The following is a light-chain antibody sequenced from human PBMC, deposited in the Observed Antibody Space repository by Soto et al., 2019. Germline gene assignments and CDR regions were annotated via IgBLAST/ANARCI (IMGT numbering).Light chain of an antibody. CDR1: SSDVGRYNF. Sequence: QPVLTQPRSVSGSPGQSVTISCTGTSSDVGRYNFVSWYQKHPGKGPKLIIYDVTKRPSGVPDRFSGSKSGDTASLTISGLQAEDEADYFCCSYADSYTLVFGGGTKLTVL. J-gene: IGLJ2*01. CDR3: CSYADSYTLV. CDR2: DVT. V-gene: IGLV2-11*01.